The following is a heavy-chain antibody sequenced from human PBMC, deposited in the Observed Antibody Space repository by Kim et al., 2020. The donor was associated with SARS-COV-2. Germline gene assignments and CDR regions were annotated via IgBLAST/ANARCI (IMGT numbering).Heavy chain of an antibody. CDR2: INHSGST. CDR1: GGSFSGYY. J-gene: IGHJ4*02. CDR3: ARSSVLRYFDWSNPRVYFDY. D-gene: IGHD3-9*01. Sequence: SETLSLTCAVYGGSFSGYYWSWIRQPPGKGLEWIGEINHSGSTNYNPSLKSRVTISVDTSKNQFSLKLSSVTAADTAVYYCARSSVLRYFDWSNPRVYFDYWGQGTLVTVSS. V-gene: IGHV4-34*01.